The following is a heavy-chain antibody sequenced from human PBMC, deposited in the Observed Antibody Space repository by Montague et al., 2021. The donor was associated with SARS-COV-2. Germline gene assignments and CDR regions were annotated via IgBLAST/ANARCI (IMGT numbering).Heavy chain of an antibody. V-gene: IGHV4-4*07. J-gene: IGHJ3*02. CDR3: ARGSFGMGAFDI. Sequence: SETLSLTCTVSGGSISSYYWRWIRQPAGKGLEWIGLIYTSGSTNYNTSLKSRVTMSLETSKNQFSLKLRSVTAADTAVYYCARGSFGMGAFDIWGQGTMVTVSS. D-gene: IGHD1-14*01. CDR1: GGSISSYY. CDR2: IYTSGST.